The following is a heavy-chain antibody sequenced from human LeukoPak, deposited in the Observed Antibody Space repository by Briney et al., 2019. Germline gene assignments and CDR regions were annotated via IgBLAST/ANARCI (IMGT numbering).Heavy chain of an antibody. Sequence: PSETLSLTCTVSGGSISSYYWSWIRQPPGKGLEWIGYIYYSGNTNYNPSLKSRVTISLDTSKNQFSLKLSSVTAADTAVYYCARDATNLLRFLEWLSRPPAFDIWGQGTMVTVSS. CDR2: IYYSGNT. V-gene: IGHV4-59*12. CDR3: ARDATNLLRFLEWLSRPPAFDI. J-gene: IGHJ3*02. D-gene: IGHD3-3*01. CDR1: GGSISSYY.